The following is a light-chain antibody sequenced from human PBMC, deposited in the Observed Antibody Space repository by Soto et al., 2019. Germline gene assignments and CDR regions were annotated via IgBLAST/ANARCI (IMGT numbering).Light chain of an antibody. CDR2: AAS. CDR1: QIIDNY. J-gene: IGKJ1*01. Sequence: DIQMTQSPSSLSASIGDRVTITCRASQIIDNYLNWYQQKPGKAPKVLIYAASSLQSGVPSRFSGSGSGTDFTLTISSLQPEDFATYYCQQSYYIPRTFGQWTKVEIK. V-gene: IGKV1-39*01. CDR3: QQSYYIPRT.